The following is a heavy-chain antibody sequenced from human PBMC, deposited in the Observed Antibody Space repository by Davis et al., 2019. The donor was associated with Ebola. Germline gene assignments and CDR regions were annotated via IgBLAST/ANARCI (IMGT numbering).Heavy chain of an antibody. CDR1: GFTFSRSW. CDR2: IKHDGSEK. J-gene: IGHJ4*02. CDR3: ARDGGYGQLFDY. Sequence: GGSLRLSCAASGFTFSRSWMSWVRQAPGKGLAWVANIKHDGSEKYYVDSVKGRFTISRDNAKNTLYLQMNGLRADDTAIYYCARDGGYGQLFDYWGQGTLVTVSS. V-gene: IGHV3-7*01. D-gene: IGHD5-12*01.